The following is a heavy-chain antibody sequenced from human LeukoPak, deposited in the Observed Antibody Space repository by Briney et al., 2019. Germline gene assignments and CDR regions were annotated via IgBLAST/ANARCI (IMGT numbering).Heavy chain of an antibody. CDR1: GFTFSNAW. D-gene: IGHD4-17*01. CDR2: ISGSGSTI. J-gene: IGHJ4*02. V-gene: IGHV3-48*04. CDR3: ARSHGDSGGGDY. Sequence: QTGGSLRLSCAASGFTFSNAWMSWVRQAPGKGLEWVSYISGSGSTIYYADSVKGRFTISRDNAKNSLYLQMNSLRAEDTAVYYCARSHGDSGGGDYWGQGTLVTVSS.